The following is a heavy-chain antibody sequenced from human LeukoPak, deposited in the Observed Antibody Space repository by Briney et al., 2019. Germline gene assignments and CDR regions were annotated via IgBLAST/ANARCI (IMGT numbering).Heavy chain of an antibody. J-gene: IGHJ6*02. V-gene: IGHV3-53*04. Sequence: HPGGSLRLSCAASGFTVSSNYMSWVRQARGRGLEWVSVIYSGGSTYYADSVKGRFTISRHNSKNTLYLQMNSLRAEDTAVYYRARKTGHGMDVWGQGTTVTVSS. CDR3: ARKTGHGMDV. CDR1: GFTVSSNY. D-gene: IGHD3-10*01. CDR2: IYSGGST.